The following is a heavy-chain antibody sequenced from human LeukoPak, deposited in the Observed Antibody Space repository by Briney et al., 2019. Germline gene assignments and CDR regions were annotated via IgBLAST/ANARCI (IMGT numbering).Heavy chain of an antibody. J-gene: IGHJ4*02. CDR1: SGSINNYY. Sequence: PSETLSLTCNVASGSINNYYWSWIRQPPGKGLEWIGYISYRGSTDSNPSLKSRVTMSVDTSKNQLSLDLTSVTAADTAIYYCSRESGAFCPFGYWGQGTLVIVPP. D-gene: IGHD1-26*01. CDR2: ISYRGST. CDR3: SRESGAFCPFGY. V-gene: IGHV4-59*12.